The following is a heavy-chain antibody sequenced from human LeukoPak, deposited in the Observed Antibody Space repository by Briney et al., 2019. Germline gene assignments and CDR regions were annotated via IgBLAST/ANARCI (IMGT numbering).Heavy chain of an antibody. CDR1: GGSFSGYY. CDR2: INHSGSA. J-gene: IGHJ4*02. D-gene: IGHD4-17*01. CDR3: ARGQGTVTTH. Sequence: SETLSLTCAVSGGSFSGYYWTWIRQAPGKGLEWIGEINHSGSANYNPSLMSRVTISLDTSKNHFSLNLSSVTAADTAVYYCARGQGTVTTHWGQGTLVTVSS. V-gene: IGHV4-34*01.